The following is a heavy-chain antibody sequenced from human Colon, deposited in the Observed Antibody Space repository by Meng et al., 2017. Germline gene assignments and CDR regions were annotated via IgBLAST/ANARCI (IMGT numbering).Heavy chain of an antibody. D-gene: IGHD6-19*01. CDR3: ARMAAGVAGERRFDY. CDR2: INHSGRS. Sequence: QVQLQESGPGLVKPSQTLSLTCTVSGSSISNTDYFWSWIRQAPGKGLEWIGEINHSGRSHYNPSHKSRFTISVETSQNQISLKVSSATAADTAVYYCARMAAGVAGERRFDYWGPGTLVTVSS. J-gene: IGHJ4*02. V-gene: IGHV4-30-4*01. CDR1: GSSISNTDYF.